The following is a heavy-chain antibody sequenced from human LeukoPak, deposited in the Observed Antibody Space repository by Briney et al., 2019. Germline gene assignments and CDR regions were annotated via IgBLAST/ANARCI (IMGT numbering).Heavy chain of an antibody. D-gene: IGHD3-10*01. CDR1: GFTFRRYG. V-gene: IGHV3-23*01. CDR2: ISGSGSST. CDR3: AKGVGVRGIIPQTLDY. J-gene: IGHJ4*02. Sequence: GGSLRLSCAASGFTFRRYGMSWVRQAPEKGLEWVSAISGSGSSTYYADSVKGRFTISRDNSKNTLYLQVNSLRVDDTATYYCAKGVGVRGIIPQTLDYWGQGTLVLVSS.